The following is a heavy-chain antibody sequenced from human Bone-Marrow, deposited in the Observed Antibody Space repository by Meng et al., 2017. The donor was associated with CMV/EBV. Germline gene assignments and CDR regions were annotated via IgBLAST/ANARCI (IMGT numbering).Heavy chain of an antibody. CDR2: ISSSSSYI. D-gene: IGHD6-19*01. CDR1: GFTFSSYS. J-gene: IGHJ6*01. CDR3: AGDRGAVAAYGMDV. Sequence: GESLKISCAASGFTFSSYSMNWVRQAPGKGLEWVSSISSSSSYIYYADSVKGRFTISRDNAKNSLYLQMNSLRAEDTAVYYCAGDRGAVAAYGMDVWGQGNTVNVAS. V-gene: IGHV3-21*01.